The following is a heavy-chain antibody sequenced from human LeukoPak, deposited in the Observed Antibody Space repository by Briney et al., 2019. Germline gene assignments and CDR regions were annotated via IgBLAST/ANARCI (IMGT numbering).Heavy chain of an antibody. J-gene: IGHJ4*02. CDR3: ARTDLTGFDY. V-gene: IGHV4-59*01. D-gene: IGHD4/OR15-4a*01. Sequence: SETLSLTCTVSGGSIKSYYWSWIRQPPGKGLEWIGYIYDSGSTNYNPSLKSRVTISVDTSKNQFSLKLSSVTAADTAVYYCARTDLTGFDYWGQGTLVTVSS. CDR2: IYDSGST. CDR1: GGSIKSYY.